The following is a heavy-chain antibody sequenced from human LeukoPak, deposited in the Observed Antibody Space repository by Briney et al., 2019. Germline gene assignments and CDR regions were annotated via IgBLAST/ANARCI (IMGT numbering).Heavy chain of an antibody. CDR1: GFTFSSYS. V-gene: IGHV3-21*01. D-gene: IGHD5-18*01. CDR3: ARPPARGYSYVYYYYMDV. CDR2: ISSSSSYI. J-gene: IGHJ6*03. Sequence: PGGSLRLSCAASGFTFSSYSMNWVRQAPGKGLEWDSSISSSSSYIYYADSVKGRFTISRDNAKNSLYLQMNSLRAEDTAVYYCARPPARGYSYVYYYYMDVWGKGTRSPSP.